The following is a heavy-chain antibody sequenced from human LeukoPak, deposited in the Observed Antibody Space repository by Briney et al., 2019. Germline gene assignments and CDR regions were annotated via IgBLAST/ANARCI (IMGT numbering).Heavy chain of an antibody. J-gene: IGHJ4*02. D-gene: IGHD6-19*01. CDR3: AKDGKGAPVAGTGYFDY. V-gene: IGHV3-30*04. CDR2: ISYDGSNK. CDR1: GFTFSSYA. Sequence: PGGSLRLSCAASGFTFSSYAMHWVRQAPGKGLEWVAVISYDGSNKYYADSVKGRFTISRDNSKNTLYLQMNSLRAEDTAIYYCAKDGKGAPVAGTGYFDYWGQGTLVTVSS.